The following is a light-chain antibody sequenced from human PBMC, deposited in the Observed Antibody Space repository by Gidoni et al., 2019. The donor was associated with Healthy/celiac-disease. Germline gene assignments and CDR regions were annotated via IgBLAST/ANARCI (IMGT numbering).Light chain of an antibody. CDR2: DAS. J-gene: IGKJ2*01. V-gene: IGKV3-11*01. Sequence: IFLTHSPATLSLSPGERATLSCRASQSVSSYLSWYQQKPGQDPRLLIYDASNRATGSPARFSGSGSGTEFTITISSLEPEDVAVYYCQQRSNWPPKTFGQGTRLEIK. CDR1: QSVSSY. CDR3: QQRSNWPPKT.